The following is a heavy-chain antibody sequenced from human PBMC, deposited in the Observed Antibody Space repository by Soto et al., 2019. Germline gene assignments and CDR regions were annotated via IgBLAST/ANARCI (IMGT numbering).Heavy chain of an antibody. V-gene: IGHV1-2*04. J-gene: IGHJ6*02. CDR1: GYTFTGYY. D-gene: IGHD3-9*01. CDR3: ARGGYDILTGYSRANYYYYYGMDV. CDR2: INPNSGGT. Sequence: VKVSCKASGYTFTGYYMHWVRQAPGQGLEWMGWINPNSGGTNYAQKFQGWVTMTRDTSISTAYMELSRLRSDDTAVYYCARGGYDILTGYSRANYYYYYGMDVWGQGTTVTVSS.